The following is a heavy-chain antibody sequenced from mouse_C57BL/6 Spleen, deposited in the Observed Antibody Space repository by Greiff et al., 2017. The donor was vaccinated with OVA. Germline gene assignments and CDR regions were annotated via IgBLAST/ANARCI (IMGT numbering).Heavy chain of an antibody. CDR1: GFSLTSYG. Sequence: QVPLQQSGPGLVQPSQSLSITCTVSGFSLTSYGVHWVRQSPGKGLEWLGVIWSGGSTDYNAAFISRLSISKDNSKSQVFFKMNSLQADDTAIYYCARNPIYYGSYYYAMDYWGQGTSVTVSS. CDR3: ARNPIYYGSYYYAMDY. CDR2: IWSGGST. D-gene: IGHD1-1*01. V-gene: IGHV2-2*01. J-gene: IGHJ4*01.